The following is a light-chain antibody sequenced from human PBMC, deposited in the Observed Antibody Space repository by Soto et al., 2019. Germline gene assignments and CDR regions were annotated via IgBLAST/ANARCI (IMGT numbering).Light chain of an antibody. V-gene: IGKV3-20*01. J-gene: IGKJ2*01. CDR2: GAS. CDR1: QSVSSSY. Sequence: EIVLTQSPGTLSLSPGERATLSCRASQSVSSSYLAWYQQKPAQTPRLLIYGASSRATGIPDRFSGSGSVTDFTLTLSRLEPEDSAVYYCQQFGNSPYTFGQGTKLDIK. CDR3: QQFGNSPYT.